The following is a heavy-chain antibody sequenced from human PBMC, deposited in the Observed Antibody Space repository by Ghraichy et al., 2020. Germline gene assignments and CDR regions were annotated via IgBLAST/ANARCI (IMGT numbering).Heavy chain of an antibody. Sequence: GGSLRLSCAASGFTVSSNYMSWVRQAPGKGLEWVSVIYSGGSTYYADSVKGRFTISRDNSKNTLYLQMNSLRAEDTAVYYCASPRGYSYKGYESDAFDIWGQGTMVTVSS. D-gene: IGHD5-18*01. CDR3: ASPRGYSYKGYESDAFDI. CDR2: IYSGGST. V-gene: IGHV3-66*02. CDR1: GFTVSSNY. J-gene: IGHJ3*02.